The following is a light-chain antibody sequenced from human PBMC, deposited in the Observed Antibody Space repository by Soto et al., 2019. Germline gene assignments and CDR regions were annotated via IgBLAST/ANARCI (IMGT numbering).Light chain of an antibody. CDR3: QQYGRSVT. Sequence: IVLTQSPGILSLSTGERATLSCRASQSVSSNYLAWYQQKPGQAPRLLIYGASSRATGIPDRFSGSGSGTDFTLTISSLEPEDFAVYYCQQYGRSVTFGGGTKVDIK. CDR2: GAS. CDR1: QSVSSNY. V-gene: IGKV3-20*01. J-gene: IGKJ4*01.